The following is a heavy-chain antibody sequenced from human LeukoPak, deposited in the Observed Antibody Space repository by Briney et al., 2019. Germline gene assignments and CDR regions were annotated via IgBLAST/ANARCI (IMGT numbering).Heavy chain of an antibody. Sequence: PSETLSLTCTVSGDSLSSYFWSWIRQPPGKGLEWIGYNSGSTNYNPSLKSRVTILLDRSKNQFSLKLSSVTAADTAVYYCARIRYYYYYYYGMDVWGQGTTVTVSS. CDR2: NSGST. CDR1: GDSLSSYF. CDR3: ARIRYYYYYYYGMDV. V-gene: IGHV4-59*12. D-gene: IGHD5-18*01. J-gene: IGHJ6*02.